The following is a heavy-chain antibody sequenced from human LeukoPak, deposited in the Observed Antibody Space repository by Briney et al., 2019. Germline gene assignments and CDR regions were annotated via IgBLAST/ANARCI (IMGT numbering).Heavy chain of an antibody. CDR3: AKGESWSVVGHFDY. V-gene: IGHV3-9*03. CDR1: GFTFDDYA. D-gene: IGHD1-26*01. CDR2: ISWNSGSM. Sequence: PGGSLRLSCAASGFTFDDYAMHWVRQAPGKGLEWVSGISWNSGSMVYADSVKGRFTISRDNAKNSLYLQMNSLRAEDMALYYCAKGESWSVVGHFDYWGQGTLVTVSS. J-gene: IGHJ4*02.